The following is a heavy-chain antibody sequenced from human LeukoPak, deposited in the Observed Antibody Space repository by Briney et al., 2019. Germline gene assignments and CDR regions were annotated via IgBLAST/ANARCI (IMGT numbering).Heavy chain of an antibody. Sequence: NPSETLSLTCAVYGGSFSGYYWSWIRQPPGKGLEWIGEINHSGSTNYNPSLKSRVTISVDTSKNQFSLKLSSVTAADTAVYYCARSPGSLTNWFDPWGQGTLVTVSS. V-gene: IGHV4-34*01. J-gene: IGHJ5*02. CDR2: INHSGST. CDR3: ARSPGSLTNWFDP. CDR1: GGSFSGYY. D-gene: IGHD2-21*02.